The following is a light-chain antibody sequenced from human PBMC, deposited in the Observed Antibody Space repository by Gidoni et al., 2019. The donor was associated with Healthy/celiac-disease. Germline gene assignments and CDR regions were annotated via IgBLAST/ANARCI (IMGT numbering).Light chain of an antibody. J-gene: IGKJ4*01. Sequence: GSLGERATINCKSSQSVLYSSNNKNYLAWYQQKPGQPPKLLIYWASTRESGVPDRFSGSGSGTDFTLTISSLQAEDVAVYYCQQYYSTPLTFGGGTKVEIK. CDR2: WAS. V-gene: IGKV4-1*01. CDR1: QSVLYSSNNKNY. CDR3: QQYYSTPLT.